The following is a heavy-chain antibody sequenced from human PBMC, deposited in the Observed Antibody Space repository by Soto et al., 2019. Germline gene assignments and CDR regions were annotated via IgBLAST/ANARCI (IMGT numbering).Heavy chain of an antibody. CDR3: ARVDTYDYYYSMDV. CDR1: GLAVTSNY. J-gene: IGHJ6*02. Sequence: EVQLVETGGGLIQPGGSLSLSCAASGLAVTSNYMSWVRQAPGKGLEWVSIVYSSGTTYYADSVKGRFTFYRDKSKNTIYLQRKNLRAEDTAVYYCARVDTYDYYYSMDVWGQGTTVTVSS. D-gene: IGHD5-18*01. CDR2: VYSSGTT. V-gene: IGHV3-53*02.